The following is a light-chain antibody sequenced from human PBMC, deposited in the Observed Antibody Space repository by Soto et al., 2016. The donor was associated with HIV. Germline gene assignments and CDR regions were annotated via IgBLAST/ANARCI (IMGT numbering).Light chain of an antibody. J-gene: IGLJ1*01. CDR3: NSRDSSGSV. V-gene: IGLV3-19*01. Sequence: SSELTQDPAVSVALGQTVRITCQGDSLRSYYASWYQQKPGQAPVLVIYGKNNRPSGIPDRFSGSSSGNTASLTITGAQAEDEADYYCNSRDSSGSVFGTGTKVTV. CDR1: SLRSYY. CDR2: GKN.